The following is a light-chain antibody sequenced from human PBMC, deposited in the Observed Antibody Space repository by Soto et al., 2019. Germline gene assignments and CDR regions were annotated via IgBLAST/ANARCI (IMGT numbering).Light chain of an antibody. CDR1: SSDVGGYNY. Sequence: QSALTQPRSVSGSPGQSVTIFCTGTSSDVGGYNYVSWYQQHPGKAPKLMIYDVSKRPSGVPDRFSGSKSGNTASLTISGLQAEDEADFYCCSYAGSQVFGGGTKLTVL. V-gene: IGLV2-11*01. CDR2: DVS. CDR3: CSYAGSQV. J-gene: IGLJ3*02.